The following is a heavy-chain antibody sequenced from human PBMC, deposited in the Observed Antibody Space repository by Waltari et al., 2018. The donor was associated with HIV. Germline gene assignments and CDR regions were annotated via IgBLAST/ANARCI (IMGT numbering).Heavy chain of an antibody. Sequence: QVQLVQSGAEVKKPGASVKVSCKASGYTFTSYDINWVRQATGQGLEWMGWMNPNRGNTGYAQKFQGRVTMTRNTSISTAYMELSSLRSEDTAVYYCARGKTIFGVVRFDPWGQGTLVTVSS. V-gene: IGHV1-8*01. CDR2: MNPNRGNT. J-gene: IGHJ5*02. CDR1: GYTFTSYD. CDR3: ARGKTIFGVVRFDP. D-gene: IGHD3-3*01.